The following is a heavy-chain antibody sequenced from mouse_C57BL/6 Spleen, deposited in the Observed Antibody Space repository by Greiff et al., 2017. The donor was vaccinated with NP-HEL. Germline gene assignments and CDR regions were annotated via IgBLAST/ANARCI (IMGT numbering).Heavy chain of an antibody. CDR3: ARGISYAMDY. CDR1: GYTFTDYY. J-gene: IGHJ4*01. Sequence: VQLQQSGPELVKPGASVKISCKASGYTFTDYYMNWVKQSHGKSLEWIGDINPNNGGTSYNQKFKGKATLTVDKSSSTAYMELRSLTSEDSAVYYCARGISYAMDYWGQGTTLTVSS. CDR2: INPNNGGT. V-gene: IGHV1-26*01.